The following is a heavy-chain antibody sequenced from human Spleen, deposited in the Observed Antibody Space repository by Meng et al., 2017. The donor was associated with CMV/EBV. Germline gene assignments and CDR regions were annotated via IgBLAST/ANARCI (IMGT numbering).Heavy chain of an antibody. D-gene: IGHD6-13*01. V-gene: IGHV4-39*07. CDR2: IFHTGTT. J-gene: IGHJ6*02. Sequence: SETLSLTCSVSGGSISGSNNYWGWVRQPPGKGLDWIASIFHTGTTYYNPSLKSRITISVDTSKSQVSLKLRSVTAADTAVYYCARDQFAATYFYHGVDVWGQGTTVTVSS. CDR3: ARDQFAATYFYHGVDV. CDR1: GGSISGSNNY.